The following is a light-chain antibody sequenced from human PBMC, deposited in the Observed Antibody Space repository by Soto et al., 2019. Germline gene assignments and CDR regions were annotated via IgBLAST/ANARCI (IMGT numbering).Light chain of an antibody. V-gene: IGKV3-20*01. Sequence: EIVLTQSPGALSLSPGERATLSCGASQSVSSSYLAWYQQKPGQAPRLLIYGASTRATGTPDRFSGSGSGTDFTLTISRLEPEDFAVYYCQQYGSSPRTFGQGTKVEIK. CDR2: GAS. CDR1: QSVSSSY. J-gene: IGKJ1*01. CDR3: QQYGSSPRT.